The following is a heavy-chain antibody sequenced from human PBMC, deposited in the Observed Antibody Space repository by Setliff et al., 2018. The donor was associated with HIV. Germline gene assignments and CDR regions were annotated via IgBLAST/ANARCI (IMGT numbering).Heavy chain of an antibody. Sequence: ASVKVSCKASGYNFDSFAVIWVRQAPGQGLEWMGWINPNSGDTRYAQRFQGRVTMTRDTSTNTAYMELNSLTSDDTAVYYCARDLVVVAPYYCFDPWGQGTLVTVSS. CDR3: ARDLVVVAPYYCFDP. J-gene: IGHJ5*02. V-gene: IGHV1-2*02. D-gene: IGHD2-15*01. CDR2: INPNSGDT. CDR1: GYNFDSFA.